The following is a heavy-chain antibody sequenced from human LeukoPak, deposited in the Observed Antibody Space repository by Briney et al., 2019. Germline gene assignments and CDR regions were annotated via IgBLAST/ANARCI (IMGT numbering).Heavy chain of an antibody. Sequence: SETLSLTCIVSGGSVRSADYYWSWIRHHPGEGLEWIGYIYYSGDTYYNPSLKSRLTMSLDTSKNQFSLELTSVTAADTAVYYCARAPKLTTSWYYFDCWGQGTLVSVSS. CDR2: IYYSGDT. V-gene: IGHV4-31*02. D-gene: IGHD1-14*01. CDR3: ARAPKLTTSWYYFDC. CDR1: GGSVRSADYY. J-gene: IGHJ4*02.